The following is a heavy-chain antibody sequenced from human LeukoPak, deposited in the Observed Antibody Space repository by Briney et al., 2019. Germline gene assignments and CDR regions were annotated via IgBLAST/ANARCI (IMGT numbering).Heavy chain of an antibody. V-gene: IGHV3-20*04. J-gene: IGHJ6*03. CDR3: ARASYGDQYYYMDV. D-gene: IGHD4-17*01. CDR2: INWNGGST. Sequence: SGGSLRLSCVASGFSFTTYWMGWVRQAPGKGLEWVYGINWNGGSTGYADSVKGRFTISRDNAKNSLYLQMNSLRAEDTALYYCARASYGDQYYYMDVWGKGTTVTVSS. CDR1: GFSFTTYW.